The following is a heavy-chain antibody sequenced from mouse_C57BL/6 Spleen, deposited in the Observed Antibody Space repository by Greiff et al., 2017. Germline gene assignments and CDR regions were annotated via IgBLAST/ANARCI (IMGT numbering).Heavy chain of an antibody. CDR1: GSTFTDYY. CDR3: ARSDYDGYYAMDY. J-gene: IGHJ4*01. Sequence: VQLQQSGPALVKPGASVKISCKASGSTFTDYYMNRVKQSHGKSLEWIGDINSNNGGTSYNQQFKGKATLTVDKSSSTAYMELRSLTSEDSAVYYCARSDYDGYYAMDYWGQGTSVTVSS. D-gene: IGHD2-4*01. V-gene: IGHV1-26*01. CDR2: INSNNGGT.